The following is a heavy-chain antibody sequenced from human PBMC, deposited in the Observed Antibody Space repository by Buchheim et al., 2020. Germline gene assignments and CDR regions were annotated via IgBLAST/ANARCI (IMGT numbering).Heavy chain of an antibody. J-gene: IGHJ4*02. Sequence: QVQLQESGPGLVKPSQTLSLTCTVSGASIRTGNCYWTWIRQHPGKGLEWIGHIYYGGSTFYSPSLKSRVSMSVDTSNNQFSLKLSSVTAADMAVYFCARGVNYSGTSGLDSWGQGTL. V-gene: IGHV4-31*03. CDR2: IYYGGST. CDR1: GASIRTGNCY. D-gene: IGHD3-22*01. CDR3: ARGVNYSGTSGLDS.